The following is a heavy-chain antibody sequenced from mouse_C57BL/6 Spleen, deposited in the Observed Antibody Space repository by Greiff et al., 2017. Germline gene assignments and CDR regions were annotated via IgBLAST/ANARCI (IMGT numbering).Heavy chain of an antibody. CDR3: ARWITTNGYFDV. D-gene: IGHD1-1*01. Sequence: EVKLVESGGGLVQPGGSLSLSCAASGFTFTDYYMSWVRQPPGKALEWLGFIRNKANGYTTEYSASVKGRFTISRDNSQSILYLQMNALRAEDSATYYCARWITTNGYFDVWGTGTTVTVSS. CDR2: IRNKANGYTT. J-gene: IGHJ1*03. V-gene: IGHV7-3*01. CDR1: GFTFTDYY.